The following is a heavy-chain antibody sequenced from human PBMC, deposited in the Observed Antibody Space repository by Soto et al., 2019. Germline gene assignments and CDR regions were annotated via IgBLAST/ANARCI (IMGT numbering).Heavy chain of an antibody. Sequence: QVQLQESGPGLVKPSETLSLSCTVSGGSISSYYWSWFRQSQGKRMEWIGYVHHSWGSSYNPSLQSRVAISLDPSKSQFSLKVTSVTATDTAVYYCARQGFGPLHGLVDVWGQGTTVTVSS. D-gene: IGHD3-10*01. CDR1: GGSISSYY. V-gene: IGHV4-59*08. CDR3: ARQGFGPLHGLVDV. CDR2: VHHSWGS. J-gene: IGHJ6*02.